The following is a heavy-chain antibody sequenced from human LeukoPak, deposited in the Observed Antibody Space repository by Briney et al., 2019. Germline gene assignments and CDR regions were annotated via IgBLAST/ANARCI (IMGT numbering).Heavy chain of an antibody. J-gene: IGHJ5*02. CDR3: ARVMEYSSGWDNWFDP. D-gene: IGHD6-19*01. V-gene: IGHV4-59*01. CDR2: IYYSGST. Sequence: SETLSLTCTVSGDSISSYYWSWIRQPLGKGLEWIGYIYYSGSTNYNPSLKSRVTISVDTSKNQFSLRLSSVTAADTAVYYCARVMEYSSGWDNWFDPWGRGTLVTVSS. CDR1: GDSISSYY.